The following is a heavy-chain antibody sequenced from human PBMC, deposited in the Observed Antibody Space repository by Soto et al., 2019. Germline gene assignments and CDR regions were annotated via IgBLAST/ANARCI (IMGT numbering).Heavy chain of an antibody. V-gene: IGHV4-34*01. CDR1: GGSFSGYY. J-gene: IGHJ4*02. D-gene: IGHD5-12*01. Sequence: SETLSLTCAVYGGSFSGYYWSWIRQPPGKGLEWIGEINHSGSTNYNPSLKSRVTISVDTSKNQFSLKLSSVTAADTAVYYCASKRWLQLNYWGQGTLVTSPQ. CDR3: ASKRWLQLNY. CDR2: INHSGST.